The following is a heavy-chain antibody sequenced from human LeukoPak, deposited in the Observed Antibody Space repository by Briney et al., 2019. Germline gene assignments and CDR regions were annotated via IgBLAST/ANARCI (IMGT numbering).Heavy chain of an antibody. CDR1: GFSFINYA. Sequence: GSLGLSCAASGFSFINYALSWVRQSPRQGLEWVSAITSSGDSTYYADSVKGRFTISRDNSKNTLYLQMSSLRADDTAVYYCAALGPPIDFWGQGTLVTVSS. CDR3: AALGPPIDF. CDR2: ITSSGDST. V-gene: IGHV3-23*01. D-gene: IGHD7-27*01. J-gene: IGHJ4*02.